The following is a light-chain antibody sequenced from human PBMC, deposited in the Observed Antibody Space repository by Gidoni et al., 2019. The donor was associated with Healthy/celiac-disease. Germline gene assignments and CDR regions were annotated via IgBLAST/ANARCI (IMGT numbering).Light chain of an antibody. CDR1: KIVSKS. J-gene: IGLJ2*01. CDR3: QVWDSSSDHVV. V-gene: IGLV3-21*03. CDR2: DDS. Sequence: SYVLTQPPSVSVAPGKTASITCGGNKIVSKSVHWYHQKPCNAPVLVVYDDSDRPSGIPDRFSGSNSGNTATLTISRVEAGDEADYYCQVWDSSSDHVVFGGGTKLTVL.